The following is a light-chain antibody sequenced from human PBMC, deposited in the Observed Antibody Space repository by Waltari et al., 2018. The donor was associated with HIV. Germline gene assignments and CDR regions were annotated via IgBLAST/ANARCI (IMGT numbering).Light chain of an antibody. V-gene: IGLV2-11*01. CDR3: CTYAGNSDVV. CDR2: DVN. CDR1: SSDIRVYNY. Sequence: QSALTQPHSVSGSPGQSVTISCTGTSSDIRVYNYVSWYRQFPGKTPRVIIHDVNKWPSGVPDRFAGSKSGNTASLTISGLQTDDEADYYCCTYAGNSDVVFGGGTTLTVL. J-gene: IGLJ2*01.